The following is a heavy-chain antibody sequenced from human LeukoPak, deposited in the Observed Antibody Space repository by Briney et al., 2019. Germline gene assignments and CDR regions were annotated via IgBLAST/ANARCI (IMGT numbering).Heavy chain of an antibody. CDR1: GGSISSYY. CDR2: TYTSGST. V-gene: IGHV4-4*07. J-gene: IGHJ6*03. CDR3: ARDFFSIAAAGYYYYYYMDV. D-gene: IGHD6-13*01. Sequence: PSETLSLTCTVSGGSISSYYWSWIRQPAGKGLEWIGRTYTSGSTNYNPSLKSRVTMSVDTSKNQFSLKLSSVTAADTAVYYCARDFFSIAAAGYYYYYYMDVWGKGTTVTVSS.